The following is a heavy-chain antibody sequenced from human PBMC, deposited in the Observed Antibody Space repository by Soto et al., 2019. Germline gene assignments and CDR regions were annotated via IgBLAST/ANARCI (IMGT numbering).Heavy chain of an antibody. D-gene: IGHD6-19*01. Sequence: ASVKVSCKASGYTFAGYYMHWVRQAPGQGLEWVGWINANSGVTHYAQKFQGRVTITRDTSASTAYMELSSLRSEDTALYYCARAVAVPADFDYWGQGTLVTVSS. CDR1: GYTFAGYY. CDR3: ARAVAVPADFDY. J-gene: IGHJ4*02. CDR2: INANSGVT. V-gene: IGHV1-2*02.